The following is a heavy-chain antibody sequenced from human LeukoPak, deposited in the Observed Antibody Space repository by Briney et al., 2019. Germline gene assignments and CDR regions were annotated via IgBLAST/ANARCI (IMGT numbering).Heavy chain of an antibody. Sequence: GGSLRLSCAASGFTFSSHSMNWVRQAPGKGLEWVSAIYSSGSTDYADSVRGRFTIARDTSKNMVYLQMNSLTAEDMAIYYCARRTGAAPGEFFLHWGQGTLVTVSS. V-gene: IGHV3-53*01. CDR2: IYSSGST. J-gene: IGHJ1*01. CDR1: GFTFSSHS. CDR3: ARRTGAAPGEFFLH. D-gene: IGHD6-19*01.